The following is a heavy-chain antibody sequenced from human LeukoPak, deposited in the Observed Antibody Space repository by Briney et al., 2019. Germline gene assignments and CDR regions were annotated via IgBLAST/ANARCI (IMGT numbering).Heavy chain of an antibody. CDR3: AREGPRSFDY. J-gene: IGHJ4*02. Sequence: SETLSLTCTVSGGSISSGSYYWSWIRQPAGKGLEWIGRIYTSGSTNYNPSLKSRVTISVDTSKNQFSLKLSSVTAADTAVYYCAREGPRSFDYWGQGTLVTVSS. CDR1: GGSISSGSYY. V-gene: IGHV4-61*02. CDR2: IYTSGST.